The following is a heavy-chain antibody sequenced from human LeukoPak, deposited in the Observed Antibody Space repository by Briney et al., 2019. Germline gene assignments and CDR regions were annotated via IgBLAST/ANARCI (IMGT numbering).Heavy chain of an antibody. J-gene: IGHJ6*02. CDR2: ISAYNGNT. V-gene: IGHV1-18*01. Sequence: ASVKVSCKASGYTFTSYGISWVRQAPGQGLEWMGWISAYNGNTNYAQKLQGRVTMTTDTSTSTAYMELRSLRSDDTAVYYCARGGSPAGKAMVRGVIIPTMDVWGQGTTVTVSS. D-gene: IGHD3-10*01. CDR1: GYTFTSYG. CDR3: ARGGSPAGKAMVRGVIIPTMDV.